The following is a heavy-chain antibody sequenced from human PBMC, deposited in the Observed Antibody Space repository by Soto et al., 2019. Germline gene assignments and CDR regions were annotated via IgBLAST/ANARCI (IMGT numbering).Heavy chain of an antibody. CDR1: GGSISSSNC. Sequence: PSKTLSLTCAVSGGSISSSNCWRWVRQPPGKGLEWIGEIYHSGSANYNPSLKSRVTISVDKSKNQFSLKLSSVTAADTAVYYCARVEGRFYYGMDVWGQGTTVS. J-gene: IGHJ6*02. CDR2: IYHSGSA. CDR3: ARVEGRFYYGMDV. V-gene: IGHV4-4*02.